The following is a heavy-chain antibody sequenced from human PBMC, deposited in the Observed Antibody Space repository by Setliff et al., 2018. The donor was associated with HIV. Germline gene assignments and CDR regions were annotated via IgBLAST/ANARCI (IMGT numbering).Heavy chain of an antibody. J-gene: IGHJ4*02. CDR2: IYDSGSP. D-gene: IGHD6-19*01. CDR1: GGSISSYY. V-gene: IGHV4-59*08. Sequence: SETLSLTCTVSGGSISSYYWSWIRQPPGKGLEWIGYIYDSGSPNYNPSLKSRVAISVDMSKNQFSLRVTALTAADTAVYYCARHGAVTGHSFDSWGPGALVTVSS. CDR3: ARHGAVTGHSFDS.